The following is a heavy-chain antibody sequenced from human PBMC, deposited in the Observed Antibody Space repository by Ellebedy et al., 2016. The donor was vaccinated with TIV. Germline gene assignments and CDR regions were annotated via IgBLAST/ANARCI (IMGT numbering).Heavy chain of an antibody. D-gene: IGHD3-10*01. CDR1: GFSFSSYA. V-gene: IGHV3-23*01. CDR2: ICGSGGST. J-gene: IGHJ4*02. Sequence: GGSLRLXCVASGFSFSSYAMSWVRLAPGKGLEWVSAICGSGGSTWYADSVKGRFTISRDNSKNTLYLQMNSLRADDTAVYYCAKVWFGEGFFDYWGQGTLVTVSS. CDR3: AKVWFGEGFFDY.